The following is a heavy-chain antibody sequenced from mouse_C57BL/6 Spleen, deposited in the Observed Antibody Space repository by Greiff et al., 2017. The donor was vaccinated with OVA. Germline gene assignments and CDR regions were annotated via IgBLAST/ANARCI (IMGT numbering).Heavy chain of an antibody. CDR1: GYTFTSYW. CDR3: ARGPSAGAMDY. CDR2: IDPSDSET. V-gene: IGHV1-52*01. Sequence: QVQLKQPGAELVRPGSSVKLSCKASGYTFTSYWMHWVKQRPIQGLEWIGNIDPSDSETHYNQQFKDKATLTVDKSSSTAYMQLSSLTSEDSAVYYCARGPSAGAMDYWGQGTSVTVSS. J-gene: IGHJ4*01.